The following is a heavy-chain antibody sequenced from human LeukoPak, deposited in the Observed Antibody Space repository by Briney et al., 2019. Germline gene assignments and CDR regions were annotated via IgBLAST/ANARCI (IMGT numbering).Heavy chain of an antibody. CDR3: ARDYSWIQRGATVDYYYYMDV. CDR1: GYTFTGYY. J-gene: IGHJ6*03. CDR2: INPNSGGT. Sequence: ASVKVSCKASGYTFTGYYMHWVRQAPGQGLEWMGWINPNSGGTNYAQKFQGRVTMTRDTSISTAYMELSRLRSDDTAVYYCARDYSWIQRGATVDYYYYMDVWGKGTTVTVSS. V-gene: IGHV1-2*02. D-gene: IGHD5-18*01.